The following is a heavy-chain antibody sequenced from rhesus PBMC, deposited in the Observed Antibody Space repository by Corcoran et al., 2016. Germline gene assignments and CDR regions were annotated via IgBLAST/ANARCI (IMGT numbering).Heavy chain of an antibody. V-gene: IGHV4-65*01. D-gene: IGHD6S26*01. J-gene: IGHJ4*01. CDR2: SSGSSGST. CDR3: GRRGNSGWSVFDY. Sequence: QVPLQESGPGRVKPSDTLSLTSAVPGGSISSSHWWRWFPQPPGRGLGGIGYSSGSSGSTYYNPSLKSRVTISTDTSKNQFSLKLSSGTAADTAVYYCGRRGNSGWSVFDYWGQGVLVTVSS. CDR1: GGSISSSHW.